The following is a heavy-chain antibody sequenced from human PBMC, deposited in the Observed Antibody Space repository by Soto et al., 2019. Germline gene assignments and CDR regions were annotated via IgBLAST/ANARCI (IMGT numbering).Heavy chain of an antibody. CDR2: ISAYNGNT. J-gene: IGHJ6*02. Sequence: ASVKVSCKASGYTFTSYGISWVRQAPGQGLEWMGWISAYNGNTNYAQKLQGRVTMTTDTSTSTAYMELRSLRSDDTAAYYCARDQARLRFLEDYYYGMDVWGQGTAVTVSS. CDR3: ARDQARLRFLEDYYYGMDV. CDR1: GYTFTSYG. D-gene: IGHD3-3*01. V-gene: IGHV1-18*04.